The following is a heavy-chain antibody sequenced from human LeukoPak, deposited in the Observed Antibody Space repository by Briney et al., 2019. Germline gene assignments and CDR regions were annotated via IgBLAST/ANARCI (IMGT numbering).Heavy chain of an antibody. CDR1: GFTFSTSG. V-gene: IGHV3-48*02. CDR3: ARPAVAAAPFCDY. Sequence: GGSLRLSCAASGFTFSTSGMNWVRQAPGRGLEWVSYIAIGSSPVYYADSVKGRFTSSRDNAKNSLYLQMNSLRDEDTAVYYCARPAVAAAPFCDYWGHGTQFTVSS. D-gene: IGHD6-19*01. CDR2: IAIGSSPV. J-gene: IGHJ4*01.